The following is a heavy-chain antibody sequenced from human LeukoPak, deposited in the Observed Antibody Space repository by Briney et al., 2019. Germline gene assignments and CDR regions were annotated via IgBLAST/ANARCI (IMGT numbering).Heavy chain of an antibody. V-gene: IGHV3-48*03. Sequence: GGSLRLSCAASGFTFRNYEMSWVRQTPGKGVEWVSDISGSGNIKNYADSVKGGFTISRDNAKNSLFLQMNSLRAEDTAVYYCAKEPSTSSSLYYYIDAWGKGTSVTVSS. CDR1: GFTFRNYE. D-gene: IGHD6-6*01. J-gene: IGHJ6*03. CDR2: ISGSGNIK. CDR3: AKEPSTSSSLYYYIDA.